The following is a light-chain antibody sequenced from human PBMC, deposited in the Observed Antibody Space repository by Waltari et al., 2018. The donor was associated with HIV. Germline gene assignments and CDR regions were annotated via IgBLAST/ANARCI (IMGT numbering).Light chain of an antibody. J-gene: IGLJ3*02. CDR2: SNN. V-gene: IGLV1-44*01. CDR3: AAWDDSLNGHWV. CDR1: SSNLGSNT. Sequence: QSVLTQPPSASGTPGQRVTISCSGSSSNLGSNTVTWYQQLPGTAPKLLIYSNNQRPSGVPDRFSGSKSGTSASLAISGLQSEDEADYYCAAWDDSLNGHWVFGGGTKLTVL.